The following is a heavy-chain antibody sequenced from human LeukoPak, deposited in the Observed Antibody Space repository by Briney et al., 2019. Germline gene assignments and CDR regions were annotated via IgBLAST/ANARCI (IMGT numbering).Heavy chain of an antibody. CDR1: GGSISASSYY. CDR2: IFYSGST. D-gene: IGHD2-21*01. CDR3: AREVGGGDCYDY. J-gene: IGHJ4*02. Sequence: SETLSLTCTVSGGSISASSYYWGWVRQPPGKGLEWIGNIFYSGSTNYNPSLKSRVTISVDTSKNQFSLKLSSVTAADTAVYYCAREVGGGDCYDYWGQGTLVTVSS. V-gene: IGHV4-39*07.